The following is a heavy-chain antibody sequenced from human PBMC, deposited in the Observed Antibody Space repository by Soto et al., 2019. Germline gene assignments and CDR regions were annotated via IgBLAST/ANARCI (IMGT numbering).Heavy chain of an antibody. CDR3: TRCPTIARRAPSWFGP. CDR1: GGTFSRYT. J-gene: IGHJ5*02. Sequence: QVQLVQSGAEVKKPGSSVKVSCKASGGTFSRYTINWVRQAPGQGLEWMGRIIPIAAIANYTPTFLGSVPKNVDNSQTSAYMELSSLRSADTAVYNLTRCPTIARRAPSWFGPWGHGTLITISS. D-gene: IGHD3-10*01. CDR2: IIPIAAIA. V-gene: IGHV1-69*02.